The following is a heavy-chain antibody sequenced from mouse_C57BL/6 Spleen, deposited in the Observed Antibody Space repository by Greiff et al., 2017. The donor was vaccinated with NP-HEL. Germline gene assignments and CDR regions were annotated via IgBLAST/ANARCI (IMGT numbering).Heavy chain of an antibody. CDR2: IYPGDGDT. D-gene: IGHD4-1*01. CDR3: ASGSLGRDY. V-gene: IGHV1-82*01. Sequence: VQLQQSGPELVKPGASVKISCKASGYAFSSSWMNWVKQRPGKGLEWIGRIYPGDGDTNYNGKFKGKATLTADKSSSTAYMQLSSLTSEDSAVYFCASGSLGRDYWGQGTTLTVSS. CDR1: GYAFSSSW. J-gene: IGHJ2*01.